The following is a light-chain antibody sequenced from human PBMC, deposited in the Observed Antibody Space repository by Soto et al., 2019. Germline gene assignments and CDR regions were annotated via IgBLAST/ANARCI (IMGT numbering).Light chain of an antibody. J-gene: IGKJ5*01. V-gene: IGKV1-12*01. Sequence: DIQMTQSPSSVSASVGDRVTITCRASQGVSTWLAWYQQKPGKAPNLLIYTESSLQSGVPSRLSGSGSGTDLTLTINGLQPEDFATYYCQKAASFPITCGQGTRLEIK. CDR1: QGVSTW. CDR3: QKAASFPIT. CDR2: TES.